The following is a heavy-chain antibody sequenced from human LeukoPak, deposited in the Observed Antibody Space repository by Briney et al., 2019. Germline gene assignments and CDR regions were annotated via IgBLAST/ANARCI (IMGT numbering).Heavy chain of an antibody. CDR3: ARVITIFGVVTIQGDAFDI. J-gene: IGHJ3*02. D-gene: IGHD3-3*01. CDR2: ISAYNGNT. V-gene: IGHV1-18*01. Sequence: ASVKVSCKASGNTFTSYAITWVRQAPGQGLEWMGWISAYNGNTNYAQKLQGRVTMTTDTSTSTAYMELRSLRSDDTAVYYCARVITIFGVVTIQGDAFDIWGQGTMVTVSS. CDR1: GNTFTSYA.